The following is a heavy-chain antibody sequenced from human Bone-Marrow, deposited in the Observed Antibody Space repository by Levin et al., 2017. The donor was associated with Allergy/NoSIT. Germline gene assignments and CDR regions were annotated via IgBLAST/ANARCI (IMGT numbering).Heavy chain of an antibody. CDR3: ARVGYDSSGYYRHWFDP. CDR1: GFTFSSYS. V-gene: IGHV3-21*01. J-gene: IGHJ5*02. CDR2: ISSSSSYI. Sequence: GESLKISCAASGFTFSSYSMNWVRQAPGKGLEWVSSISSSSSYIYYADSVKGRFTISRDNAKNSLYLQMNSLRAEDTAVYYCARVGYDSSGYYRHWFDPWGQGTLVTVSS. D-gene: IGHD3-22*01.